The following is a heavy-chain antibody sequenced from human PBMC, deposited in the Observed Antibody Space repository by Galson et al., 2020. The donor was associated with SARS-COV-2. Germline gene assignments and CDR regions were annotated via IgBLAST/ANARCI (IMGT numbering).Heavy chain of an antibody. D-gene: IGHD3-22*01. V-gene: IGHV1-24*01. CDR1: GYTLTELS. CDR2: FDPEDGET. J-gene: IGHJ4*02. CDR3: ATMWAYYDSSGYYGY. Sequence: ASVKVSCKVSGYTLTELSMHWVRQAPGKGLEWMGGFDPEDGETIYAQKFQGRVTMTEDTSTDTAYMELSSLRSEDTAVYYCATMWAYYDSSGYYGYCGQGTLVTVSS.